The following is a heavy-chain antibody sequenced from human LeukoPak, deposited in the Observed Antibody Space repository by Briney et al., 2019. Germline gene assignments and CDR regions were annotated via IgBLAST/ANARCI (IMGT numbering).Heavy chain of an antibody. Sequence: SETLSLTCTVSGGSISNYYWSWIRQPPGKGLEWIGYIYYSGSTNYNPSLKSRVTMSEDTSNNQFPLKLSSVTDADTAVYYCARESGGWFDPWGQGTLVTVSS. D-gene: IGHD1-26*01. CDR2: IYYSGST. CDR3: ARESGGWFDP. J-gene: IGHJ5*02. V-gene: IGHV4-59*01. CDR1: GGSISNYY.